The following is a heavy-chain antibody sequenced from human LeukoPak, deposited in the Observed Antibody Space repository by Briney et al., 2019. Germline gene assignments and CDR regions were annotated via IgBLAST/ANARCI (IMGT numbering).Heavy chain of an antibody. V-gene: IGHV4-61*09. CDR1: GGSISSGSYY. CDR3: ARDLDYYDSTWFDP. CDR2: IYTSGSI. Sequence: SETLSLTCTVSGGSISSGSYYWSWIRQPAGKGLEWIGHIYTSGSIYYNPSLKSRVTISVDTSKNQFSLKLISVTAADTAVYYCARDLDYYDSTWFDPWGQGTLVTVSS. J-gene: IGHJ5*02. D-gene: IGHD3-22*01.